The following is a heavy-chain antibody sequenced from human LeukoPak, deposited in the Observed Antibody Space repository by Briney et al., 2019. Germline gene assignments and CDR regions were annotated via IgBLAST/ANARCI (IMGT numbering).Heavy chain of an antibody. CDR2: TSGSGGST. J-gene: IGHJ6*02. V-gene: IGHV3-23*01. CDR1: GFTFSSYA. Sequence: GGSLRLSCAASGFTFSSYAMSWVRQAPGKGLKWVSATSGSGGSTYYADSAKGRFTISRDNSKNTLYLQMNSLRAEDTAVYYCAKPPVVPAAMRYYGMDVWGQGTTVTVSS. CDR3: AKPPVVPAAMRYYGMDV. D-gene: IGHD2-2*01.